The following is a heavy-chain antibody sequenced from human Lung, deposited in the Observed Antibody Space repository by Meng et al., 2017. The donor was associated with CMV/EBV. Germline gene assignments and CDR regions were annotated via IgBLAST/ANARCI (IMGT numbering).Heavy chain of an antibody. V-gene: IGHV4-34*01. CDR1: GGSFSGYY. Sequence: LXCAVYGGSFSGYYWSWIRQPPGKGLEWIGEINHSGSTNYNPSLKSRVTISVDTSKNQFSLKLSSVTAADTAVYYCARGRRGGFLEWLLSGNWFDPWXQGPLVTVSS. D-gene: IGHD3-3*01. CDR3: ARGRRGGFLEWLLSGNWFDP. CDR2: INHSGST. J-gene: IGHJ5*02.